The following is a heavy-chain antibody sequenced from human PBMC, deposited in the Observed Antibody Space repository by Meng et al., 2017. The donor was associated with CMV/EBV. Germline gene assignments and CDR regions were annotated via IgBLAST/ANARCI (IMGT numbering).Heavy chain of an antibody. CDR2: ISSSSSYI. J-gene: IGHJ4*02. CDR1: GFTFSSYS. V-gene: IGHV3-21*01. CDR3: ARLYCSSTSCPGDY. Sequence: AASGFTFSSYSMNWVRQAPGKGLEWVSSISSSSSYIYYADSVKGRFTISRDNAKNSLYLQMNSLRAEDTAVYYCARLYCSSTSCPGDYWGQGTLVT. D-gene: IGHD2-2*01.